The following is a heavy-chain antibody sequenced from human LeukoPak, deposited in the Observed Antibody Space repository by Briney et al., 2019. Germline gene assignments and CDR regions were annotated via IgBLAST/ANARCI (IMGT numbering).Heavy chain of an antibody. CDR1: GFTFSSYW. D-gene: IGHD3-10*01. Sequence: GGSLRLSCAASGFTFSSYWMSWVRQAPGKGLKWVANIKQDGSEKYYVDSVKGRFTISRDNAKNSLYLQMNSLRAEDTAVYYCAREGGWFGELFLDYWGQGTLVTVSS. CDR3: AREGGWFGELFLDY. J-gene: IGHJ4*02. CDR2: IKQDGSEK. V-gene: IGHV3-7*01.